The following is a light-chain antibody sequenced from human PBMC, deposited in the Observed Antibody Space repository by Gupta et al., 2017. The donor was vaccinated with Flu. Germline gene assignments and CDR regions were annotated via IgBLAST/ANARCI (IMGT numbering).Light chain of an antibody. CDR3: QQSYILPLT. V-gene: IGKV1-39*01. J-gene: IGKJ4*01. CDR1: QNIGNY. CDR2: GAS. Sequence: DVQMTQSPSSLPASVGDTVTLTCRASQNIGNYLNWYQHRPGKAPRLLISGASDLQSGAPSRFSGSGSGTDFTLTIYAFQSEDFATYYCQQSYILPLTFGGGTEV.